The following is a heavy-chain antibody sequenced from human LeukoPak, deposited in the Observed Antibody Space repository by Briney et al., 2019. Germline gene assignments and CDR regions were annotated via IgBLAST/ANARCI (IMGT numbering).Heavy chain of an antibody. CDR2: IIAIFGSA. CDR3: ARSFCSGGSCQSGPYYYYHMDV. J-gene: IGHJ6*03. V-gene: IGHV1-69*13. D-gene: IGHD2-15*01. Sequence: GASVKVSCKVSGGTFSNYPISCVRQAPGQGLEWMGGIIAIFGSANYAQKFQGRVTITADESTSTAYMELSSLRSEDTAIYYCARSFCSGGSCQSGPYYYYHMDVWGEGTTVIVSS. CDR1: GGTFSNYP.